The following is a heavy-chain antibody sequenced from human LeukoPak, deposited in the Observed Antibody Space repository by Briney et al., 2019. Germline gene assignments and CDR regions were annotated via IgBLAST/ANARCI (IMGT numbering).Heavy chain of an antibody. J-gene: IGHJ3*02. CDR1: GGTFSSYA. D-gene: IGHD1-26*01. CDR2: IIPIFGTA. V-gene: IGHV1-69*13. CDR3: ARGEGFFNGDAFDI. Sequence: ASVKVSCKASGGTFSSYAISWVRQAPGQGLEWMGGIIPIFGTANYAQKFQGRVTITADESTSTAYMELSSLRSEDTAVYYCARGEGFFNGDAFDIWGQGTMVTVSS.